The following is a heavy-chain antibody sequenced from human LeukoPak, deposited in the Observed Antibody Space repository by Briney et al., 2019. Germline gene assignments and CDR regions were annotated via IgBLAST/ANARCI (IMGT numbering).Heavy chain of an antibody. CDR3: ARGLGYCSSTSCRGPFDY. J-gene: IGHJ4*02. D-gene: IGHD2-2*01. CDR2: IYYSGST. Sequence: PPETLSLTCTVSGGSISSSSYYWGWIRQPPGKGLEWIGSIYYSGSTYYNPSLKSRVTISVDTSKNQFSLKLSSVTAADTAVYYCARGLGYCSSTSCRGPFDYWGQGTLVTVSS. CDR1: GGSISSSSYY. V-gene: IGHV4-39*07.